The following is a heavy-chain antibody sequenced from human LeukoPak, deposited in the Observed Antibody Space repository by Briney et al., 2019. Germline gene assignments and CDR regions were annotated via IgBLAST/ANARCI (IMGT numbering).Heavy chain of an antibody. J-gene: IGHJ4*02. CDR1: GYTFTSYD. V-gene: IGHV1-8*01. Sequence: GASVKVSCKASGYTFTSYDINWVRQVTGQGLEWMGWMNPNSGNTGYAQKFQGRVTMTRNTSISTAYMELSSLRSEDTAVYYCARVVRSGWYRPVGYWGQGTLVTVSS. D-gene: IGHD6-19*01. CDR3: ARVVRSGWYRPVGY. CDR2: MNPNSGNT.